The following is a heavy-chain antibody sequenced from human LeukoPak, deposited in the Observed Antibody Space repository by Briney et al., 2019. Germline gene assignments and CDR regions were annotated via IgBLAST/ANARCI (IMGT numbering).Heavy chain of an antibody. D-gene: IGHD2-21*02. J-gene: IGHJ6*03. Sequence: GGSLRLSCAASGFTLSSYAMSWVRQAPGKGLEWVANIKQDGSEKYYVDSVKGRFAISRDNAKNSLYLQMNSLRAEDTAVYYCARNGAPVVTAITPYYYYMDVWGKGTTVTVSS. CDR2: IKQDGSEK. CDR1: GFTLSSYA. CDR3: ARNGAPVVTAITPYYYYMDV. V-gene: IGHV3-7*01.